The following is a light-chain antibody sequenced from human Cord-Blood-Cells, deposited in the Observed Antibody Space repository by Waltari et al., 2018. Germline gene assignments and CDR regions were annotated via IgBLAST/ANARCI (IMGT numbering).Light chain of an antibody. V-gene: IGLV2-11*01. CDR1: SSDVGGYNY. CDR3: CSYAGSYRV. CDR2: DVS. Sequence: QSALTPPRSVSGSPGQSVTISCTGPSSDVGGYNYVSWYQQHPGKAPKLMIYDVSQRPPGVPDRFSGSKSGNTASLTISGLQAEDEADYYCCSYAGSYRVFGTGTKVTVL. J-gene: IGLJ1*01.